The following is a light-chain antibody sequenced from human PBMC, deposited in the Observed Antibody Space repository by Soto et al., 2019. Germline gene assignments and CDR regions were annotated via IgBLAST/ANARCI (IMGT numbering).Light chain of an antibody. J-gene: IGKJ2*01. CDR2: AAS. CDR3: QQSYSTPST. V-gene: IGKV1-39*01. Sequence: DIQMTQSPSSLSASVGDRVTITCRASQSISSYLNGYQQKPGQAHKLLIYAASSLQSGVPSRFSGSGSGTDFTLTISSLQPEDFATYYCQQSYSTPSTFGQGTKLDIK. CDR1: QSISSY.